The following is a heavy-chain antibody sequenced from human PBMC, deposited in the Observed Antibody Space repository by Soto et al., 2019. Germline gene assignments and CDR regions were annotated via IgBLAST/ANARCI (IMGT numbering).Heavy chain of an antibody. J-gene: IGHJ4*02. V-gene: IGHV1-24*01. CDR2: FDPEDGET. D-gene: IGHD5-18*01. CDR1: GYTLTELS. Sequence: ASVKVSCKVSGYTLTELSMHWVRQAPGKGLEWMGGFDPEDGETIYAQKFQGRVTMTEDTSTDTAYMELSSLRSEDTAVYCCARVREGTAMVSPMAYWGQGTLVTVSS. CDR3: ARVREGTAMVSPMAY.